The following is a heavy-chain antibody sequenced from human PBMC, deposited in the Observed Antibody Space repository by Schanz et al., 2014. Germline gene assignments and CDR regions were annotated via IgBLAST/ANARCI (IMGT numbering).Heavy chain of an antibody. CDR3: ARHRDEMATVSSPFDY. CDR2: DCISATD. J-gene: IGHJ4*02. V-gene: IGHV4-39*01. Sequence: QVQLQESGPGLVKPSETLSLTCSVSGDSITGVSRYWGWIRQPPGKGLEWIASDCISATDYVNESLQSRVSISIDRSKNQLSRKVPSVTAADTAVYFCARHRDEMATVSSPFDYWGQGILVTVSS. D-gene: IGHD2-15*01. CDR1: GDSITGVSRY.